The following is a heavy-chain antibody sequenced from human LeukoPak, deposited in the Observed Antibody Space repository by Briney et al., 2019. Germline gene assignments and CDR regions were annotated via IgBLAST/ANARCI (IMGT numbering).Heavy chain of an antibody. J-gene: IGHJ4*02. V-gene: IGHV1-2*02. CDR1: GYTFTGYY. Sequence: GASVKLSCKASGYTFTGYYMHWVRQAPGQGLEWMGWINPNSGGTNYAQKFQGRVTMTRDTSISTAYMELSRLRSDDTAVYYCARGIYSNYVPRADFDYWGQGTLVTVSS. CDR3: ARGIYSNYVPRADFDY. D-gene: IGHD4-4*01. CDR2: INPNSGGT.